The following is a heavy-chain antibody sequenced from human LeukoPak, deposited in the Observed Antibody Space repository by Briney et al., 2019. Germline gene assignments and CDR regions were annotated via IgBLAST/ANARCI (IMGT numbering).Heavy chain of an antibody. Sequence: PGGSLRLSCAASGFTFSSYWMSWVRQAPGKGLEWVGNIKQDGSEKYYVDSVKGRFTISRDNAKNSLYLQMNSLRAEDTAVYYCARDHTIAAADYWGQGTLVTVSS. CDR2: IKQDGSEK. D-gene: IGHD6-13*01. V-gene: IGHV3-7*03. J-gene: IGHJ4*02. CDR1: GFTFSSYW. CDR3: ARDHTIAAADY.